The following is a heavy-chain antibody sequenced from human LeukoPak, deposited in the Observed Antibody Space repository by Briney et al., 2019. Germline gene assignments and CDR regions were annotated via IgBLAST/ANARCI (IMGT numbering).Heavy chain of an antibody. CDR3: ARGTFCHGGNCYKH. V-gene: IGHV4-34*01. CDR2: IDHSGRT. Sequence: GSLRLSCAASGFTFSRYTISWIRQPPGKGLEWIGEIDHSGRTNYTPSLKSRVNISADTSKNHFSLRLNSVTAADTAVYYCARGTFCHGGNCYKHWGQGTLVTVSS. D-gene: IGHD2-21*02. CDR1: GFTFSRYT. J-gene: IGHJ4*02.